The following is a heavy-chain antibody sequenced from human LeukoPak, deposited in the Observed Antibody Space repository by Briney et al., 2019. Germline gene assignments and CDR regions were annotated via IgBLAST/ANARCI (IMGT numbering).Heavy chain of an antibody. CDR2: ISYDGSNK. V-gene: IGHV3-30*03. CDR1: GFTFSSYG. D-gene: IGHD6-13*01. CDR3: ARDRSSVAAAGMYNWFDP. J-gene: IGHJ5*02. Sequence: GGSLRLSCAASGFTFSSYGMHWVRQAPGKGLEWVAVISYDGSNKYYADSVKGRFTISRDNSKNTLYLQMNSLRAEDTAVYYCARDRSSVAAAGMYNWFDPWGQGTLVTVSS.